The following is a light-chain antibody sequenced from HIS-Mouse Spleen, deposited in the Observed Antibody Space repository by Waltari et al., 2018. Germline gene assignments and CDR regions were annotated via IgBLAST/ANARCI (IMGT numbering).Light chain of an antibody. CDR3: YSTDSSGNHRV. V-gene: IGLV3-10*01. CDR1: ALPKKH. CDR2: EDI. J-gene: IGLJ2*01. Sequence: SYELTQPPSVSVSPGQTARITRSGDALPKKHAYWYQQKSGQAPVLVLYEDIKRPSGIPEIFSGSSSGTMATLTISGAQVEDEADYYCYSTDSSGNHRVFGGGTKLTVL.